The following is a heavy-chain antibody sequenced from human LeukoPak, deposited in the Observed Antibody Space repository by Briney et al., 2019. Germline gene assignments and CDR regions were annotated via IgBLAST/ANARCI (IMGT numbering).Heavy chain of an antibody. J-gene: IGHJ4*02. Sequence: SQTLSLTCTVSGGSISSGSYYWGWIRQPPGKGLEWIGSIYHSGSTYYNPSLKSRVTISVDTSKNQFSLKLSSVTAADTAVYYCARESPRIAADYWGQGTLVTVSS. V-gene: IGHV4-39*07. D-gene: IGHD6-13*01. CDR1: GGSISSGSYY. CDR2: IYHSGST. CDR3: ARESPRIAADY.